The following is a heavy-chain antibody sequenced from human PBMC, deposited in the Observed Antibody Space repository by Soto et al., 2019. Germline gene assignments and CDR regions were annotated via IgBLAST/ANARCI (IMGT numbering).Heavy chain of an antibody. D-gene: IGHD6-19*01. V-gene: IGHV1-69*01. CDR2: IIPIFGTA. J-gene: IGHJ3*02. CDR1: GGTFSSYA. Sequence: QVQLVQSGAEVKKPGSSVKVSCKASGGTFSSYAISWVRQAPGQGLEWMGGIIPIFGTANYAQKFQGRVTITADESTSTGDMELSSLRSEDTAMYYCARGVNYKQWLVLGAFDSWVQGTMVTVSS. CDR3: ARGVNYKQWLVLGAFDS.